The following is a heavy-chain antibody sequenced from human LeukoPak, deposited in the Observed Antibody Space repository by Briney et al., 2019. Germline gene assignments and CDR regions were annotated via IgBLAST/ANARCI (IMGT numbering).Heavy chain of an antibody. V-gene: IGHV3-21*01. CDR2: ISSSSSYI. D-gene: IGHD2-2*02. Sequence: GGSLRLSCAASGFTFSSYSMNWVRQAPGKGLEWVSSISSSSSYIYYADSVKGRFTISRDNANNSLYLQMNSLRAEDTAVYYCAVISDIVVVPAAIGGNNWFDPWGQGTLVTVSS. J-gene: IGHJ5*02. CDR3: AVISDIVVVPAAIGGNNWFDP. CDR1: GFTFSSYS.